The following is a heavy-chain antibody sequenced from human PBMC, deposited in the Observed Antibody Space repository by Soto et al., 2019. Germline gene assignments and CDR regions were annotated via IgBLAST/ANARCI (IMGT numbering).Heavy chain of an antibody. CDR1: GYTFTSYG. CDR3: GRRGLDY. Sequence: QVQLVQSGTEVKKPRASVKVSCKTSGYTFTSYGITWVRQAPGQGLEWMGWINTYNGDRGYVQKFQGRLTVTADTSTSTAYMELRSLRSDDTAVYYCGRRGLDYWGQGTLVTVSS. J-gene: IGHJ4*02. V-gene: IGHV1-18*01. CDR2: INTYNGDR.